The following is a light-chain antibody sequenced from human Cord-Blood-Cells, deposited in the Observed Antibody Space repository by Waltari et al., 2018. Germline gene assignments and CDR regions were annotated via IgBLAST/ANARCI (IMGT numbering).Light chain of an antibody. Sequence: QSALTQPASVSGSPGQSITISCTGTSSDVGGYNYVSWYQQHPGKAPKLMIYEVSNLPSGVSTRFSGSKSGNAASLTSSGLQAEDEADYYCSSYTSSSTLVFGTGTKVTVL. J-gene: IGLJ1*01. CDR3: SSYTSSSTLV. V-gene: IGLV2-14*01. CDR2: EVS. CDR1: SSDVGGYNY.